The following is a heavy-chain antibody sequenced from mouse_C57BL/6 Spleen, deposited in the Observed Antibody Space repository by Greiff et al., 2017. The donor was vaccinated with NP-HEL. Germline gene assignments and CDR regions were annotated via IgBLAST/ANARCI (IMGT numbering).Heavy chain of an antibody. CDR2: IYPGSGST. CDR3: ARLGVITTVVARYYAMDY. J-gene: IGHJ4*01. CDR1: GYTFTSYW. V-gene: IGHV1-55*01. D-gene: IGHD1-1*01. Sequence: QVQLKQPGAELVKPGASVKMSCKASGYTFTSYWITWVKQRPGQGLEWIGDIYPGSGSTNYNEKFKSKATLTVDTSSSTAYMQLSSLTSEDSAVYYCARLGVITTVVARYYAMDYWGQGTSVTVSS.